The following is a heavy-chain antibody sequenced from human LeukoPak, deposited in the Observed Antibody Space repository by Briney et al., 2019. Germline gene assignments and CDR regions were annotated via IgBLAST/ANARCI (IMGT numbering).Heavy chain of an antibody. CDR1: GHSISSGFY. Sequence: SETLSLTCTVSGHSISSGFYWSWIRQPPGKGLEWIGNIYHSGSTYYNPSLKSRVTISVDTSKNQFSLKLSVTAADTAMYYCASTYSLYDAFDIWGQGTMVTVSS. D-gene: IGHD1-26*01. CDR3: ASTYSLYDAFDI. V-gene: IGHV4-38-2*02. CDR2: IYHSGST. J-gene: IGHJ3*02.